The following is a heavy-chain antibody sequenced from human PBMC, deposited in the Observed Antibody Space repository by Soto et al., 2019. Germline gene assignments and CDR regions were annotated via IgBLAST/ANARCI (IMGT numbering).Heavy chain of an antibody. J-gene: IGHJ4*02. CDR3: ARGTYDFWSGSTRYYFDY. V-gene: IGHV4-31*03. CDR1: GGSISSGGYY. D-gene: IGHD3-3*01. CDR2: IYYSGST. Sequence: PSETLSLTCTVSGGSISSGGYYWSWIRQHPGKGLEWIGYIYYSGSTYYNPSLKSRVTISVDTSKNQFSLKLSSVTAADTAVYYCARGTYDFWSGSTRYYFDYWGQGTLVTVSS.